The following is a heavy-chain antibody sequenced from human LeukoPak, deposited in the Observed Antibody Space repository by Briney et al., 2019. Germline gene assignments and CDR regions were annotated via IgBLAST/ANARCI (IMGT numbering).Heavy chain of an antibody. CDR2: MNSNSGYT. CDR1: GYRFTSFD. Sequence: GASVKVSCKTSGYRFTSFDINWVRQAAGQGLEWMGWMNSNSGYTDYAQKFQGRVTIARNTSISTAYMELSSLRSDDTAVYYCARDLVTYFDYWGQGTLVTVSS. CDR3: ARDLVTYFDY. V-gene: IGHV1-8*01. D-gene: IGHD5-18*01. J-gene: IGHJ4*02.